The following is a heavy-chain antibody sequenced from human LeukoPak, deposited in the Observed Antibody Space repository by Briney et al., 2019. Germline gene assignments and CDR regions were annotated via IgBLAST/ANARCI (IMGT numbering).Heavy chain of an antibody. V-gene: IGHV3-23*01. CDR2: IKESGDIT. J-gene: IGHJ4*02. D-gene: IGHD2-15*01. Sequence: PGASLRLSCAASGFTFSSCSMCWVRQAPGKGPEWVSGIKESGDITYYADSVKGRFTISRDNSKNTLYLQMNSLRAEDTAKYYCAKYCSGATCSGYWGQGTLVTVSS. CDR3: AKYCSGATCSGY. CDR1: GFTFSSCS.